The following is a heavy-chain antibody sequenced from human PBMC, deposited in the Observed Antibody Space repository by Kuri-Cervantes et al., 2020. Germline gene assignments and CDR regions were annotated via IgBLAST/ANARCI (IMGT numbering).Heavy chain of an antibody. J-gene: IGHJ3*02. CDR1: GFTFSSYA. V-gene: IGHV3-23*01. CDR3: VRGIHITMVRGVDDAFDI. Sequence: GESLKISCAASGFTFSSYAMSWVRQAPGKGLEWVSAISGSGGSTYYADSVKGRFTISRDNSKNTLYLQVNSLRAEDMTVYYCVRGIHITMVRGVDDAFDIWGQGTMVTVSS. D-gene: IGHD3-10*01. CDR2: ISGSGGST.